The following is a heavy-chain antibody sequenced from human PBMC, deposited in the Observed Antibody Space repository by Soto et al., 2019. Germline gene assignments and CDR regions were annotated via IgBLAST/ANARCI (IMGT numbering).Heavy chain of an antibody. CDR1: GFTFSRYA. Sequence: PGGSLRLSCAASGFTFSRYAMGWVRQGPGKGLEWVAVVSIGGSTHYADSVRGRFTISRDNSKNTLSLQMNSLTAEDTAVHFCAKRRGAGGHFDYWGEGALVTVSS. V-gene: IGHV3-23*01. J-gene: IGHJ4*02. CDR2: VSIGGST. D-gene: IGHD2-15*01. CDR3: AKRRGAGGHFDY.